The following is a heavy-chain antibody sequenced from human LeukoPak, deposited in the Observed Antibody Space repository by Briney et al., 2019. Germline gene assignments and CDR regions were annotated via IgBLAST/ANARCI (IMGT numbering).Heavy chain of an antibody. D-gene: IGHD4-17*01. CDR2: IYYSGST. V-gene: IGHV4-59*08. J-gene: IGHJ4*02. CDR3: ARLRGDYDY. CDR1: GGSISSYY. Sequence: PSETLSLTCTVSGGSISSYYWSWIQQPPGKGLEWIGYIYYSGSTSYNPSLKSRVTISVDTSKNQFSLKLSSVTAADTAVYYCARLRGDYDYWGQGTLVTVSS.